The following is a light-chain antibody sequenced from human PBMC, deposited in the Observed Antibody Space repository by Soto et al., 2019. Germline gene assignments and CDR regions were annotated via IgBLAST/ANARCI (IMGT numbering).Light chain of an antibody. CDR1: SSNIGAGYD. J-gene: IGLJ1*01. V-gene: IGLV1-40*01. Sequence: QSVLTQPPSVSGAPGQRVTISCSGSSSNIGAGYDVNWYRQLPGTAPKLLIYGNSDRPSGVPDRFSGSKSGTSASLAITGLQAEDEADYFCLSYDRSLRTYVFGTATKLTVL. CDR2: GNS. CDR3: LSYDRSLRTYV.